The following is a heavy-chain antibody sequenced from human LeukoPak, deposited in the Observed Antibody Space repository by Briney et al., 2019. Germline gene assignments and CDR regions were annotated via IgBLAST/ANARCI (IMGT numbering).Heavy chain of an antibody. D-gene: IGHD4-17*01. J-gene: IGHJ4*02. CDR1: GYTFTTYS. CDR3: ARGPNGDYGDYEVDY. V-gene: IGHV1-3*01. CDR2: INVGNGDT. Sequence: ASVKVSCKASGYTFTTYSIHWLRQAPGQRPEWMGWINVGNGDTKCSQKFQGRVTLTRDTSASTAYMDLSSLRSEDTAVYYCARGPNGDYGDYEVDYWGQGTLVTVSS.